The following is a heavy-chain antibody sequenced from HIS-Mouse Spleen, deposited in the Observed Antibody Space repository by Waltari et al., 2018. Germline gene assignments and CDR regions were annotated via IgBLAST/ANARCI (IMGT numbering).Heavy chain of an antibody. CDR3: AQNYYGSGSYYY. V-gene: IGHV3-23*01. Sequence: EVQLLESGGGLVQPGGCLRLSCAASGSTFSSYAMSWVRQAPGKGLEWVSAISGSGGSTYYADSVKGRFTISRDNSKNTLYLQMNSLRAEDTAVYYCAQNYYGSGSYYYWGQGTLVTVSS. D-gene: IGHD3-10*01. CDR1: GSTFSSYA. CDR2: ISGSGGST. J-gene: IGHJ4*02.